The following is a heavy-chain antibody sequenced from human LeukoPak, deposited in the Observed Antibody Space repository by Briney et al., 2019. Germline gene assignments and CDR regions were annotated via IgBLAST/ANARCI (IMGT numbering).Heavy chain of an antibody. CDR1: GFTFSGYW. Sequence: GGSLRLSCAASGFTFSGYWMHWVRQPPGKGLVWVSRINSDGSSTNYADSVKGRFTISRDNAKNTLYLQMNSLRAEDTAVYYCARLGDYSNAHWFDPWGQGTLVTVSS. D-gene: IGHD4-11*01. J-gene: IGHJ5*02. CDR2: INSDGSST. V-gene: IGHV3-74*01. CDR3: ARLGDYSNAHWFDP.